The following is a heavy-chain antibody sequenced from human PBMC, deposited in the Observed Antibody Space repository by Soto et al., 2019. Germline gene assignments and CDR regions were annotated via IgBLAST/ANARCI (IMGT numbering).Heavy chain of an antibody. CDR3: ARSAEMATIVDFDY. V-gene: IGHV1-69*13. CDR2: IIPIFGTA. CDR1: GGTFSSYA. D-gene: IGHD5-12*01. Sequence: SVKVSCKASGGTFSSYAISWVRQAPGQGLEWMGGIIPIFGTANYAQKFQGRVTITADESTSTAYMELSSLRSEDTAVYYCARSAEMATIVDFDYWGQGTLVTVSS. J-gene: IGHJ4*02.